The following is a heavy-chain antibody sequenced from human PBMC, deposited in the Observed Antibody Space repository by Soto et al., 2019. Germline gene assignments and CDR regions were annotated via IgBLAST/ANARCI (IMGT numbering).Heavy chain of an antibody. CDR1: GYTFTSYG. J-gene: IGHJ3*02. D-gene: IGHD3-3*01. CDR2: ISAYNGNT. Sequence: ASVKVSCKASGYTFTSYGISWVRQAPGQGLEWMGWISAYNGNTNYAQKLQGRVTMTTDTSTSTAYMELRSLRSDDTAVYYCAREHEEYYDFGSGPLGAFDIWGQGKMVTVS. CDR3: AREHEEYYDFGSGPLGAFDI. V-gene: IGHV1-18*01.